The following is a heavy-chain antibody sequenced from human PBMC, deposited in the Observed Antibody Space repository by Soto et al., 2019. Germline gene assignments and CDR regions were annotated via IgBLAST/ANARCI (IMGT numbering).Heavy chain of an antibody. V-gene: IGHV3-30*18. Sequence: PGGSLRLSCAASGFTFSSYGMHWVRQAPGKGLEWVAVISYDGSNKYYADSVKGLFTISRDNSKNTLYLQMNSLRAEDTAVYYCAKDSAARRCSPFDIWGQGTMVTVSS. CDR1: GFTFSSYG. CDR3: AKDSAARRCSPFDI. J-gene: IGHJ3*02. D-gene: IGHD6-6*01. CDR2: ISYDGSNK.